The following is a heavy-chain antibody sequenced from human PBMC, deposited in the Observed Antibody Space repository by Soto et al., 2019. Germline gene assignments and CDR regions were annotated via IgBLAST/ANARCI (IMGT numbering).Heavy chain of an antibody. CDR1: GFTFSSYS. CDR2: ISSSSSYI. J-gene: IGHJ4*02. Sequence: PGGSLRLSCAASGFTFSSYSMNWVRQAPGKGLEWVSSISSSSSYIYYADSVKGRFTISRDNAKNSLYLQMNSLRAEDTAVYYCARVPNLYCSGGSCYLHAFDYWGQGTLVTVSS. V-gene: IGHV3-21*01. D-gene: IGHD2-15*01. CDR3: ARVPNLYCSGGSCYLHAFDY.